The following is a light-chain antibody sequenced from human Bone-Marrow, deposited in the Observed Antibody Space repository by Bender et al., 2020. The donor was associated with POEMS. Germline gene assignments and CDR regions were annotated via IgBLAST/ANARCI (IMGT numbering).Light chain of an antibody. Sequence: SYVLTQPPSVSVAPGQTARITCGGNSIGSKIVHWYQQKPGQAPVLVVYDDTDRPSGIPERFSGSNSGNTAALTISRVEAGDEADYYCQVWDSSSDHNFVFGTGTKVTVL. CDR2: DDT. V-gene: IGLV3-21*02. CDR3: QVWDSSSDHNFV. CDR1: SIGSKI. J-gene: IGLJ1*01.